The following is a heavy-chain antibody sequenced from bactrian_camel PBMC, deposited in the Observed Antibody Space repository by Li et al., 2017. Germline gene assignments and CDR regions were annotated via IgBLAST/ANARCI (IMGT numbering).Heavy chain of an antibody. J-gene: IGHJ4*01. V-gene: IGHV3S26*01. Sequence: VQLVESGGGSVQAGGSLSLSCAASGYTYTRHCMGWFRQAPGEEHEGVAAIDVDGTTTYADSAKGRFTISLSQDNGKNTLYLQMNKLTPEDSAMYYCAADSPWYSDTCRYQYMGQGTQVTVS. CDR2: IDVDGTT. D-gene: IGHD6*01. CDR1: GYTYTRHC.